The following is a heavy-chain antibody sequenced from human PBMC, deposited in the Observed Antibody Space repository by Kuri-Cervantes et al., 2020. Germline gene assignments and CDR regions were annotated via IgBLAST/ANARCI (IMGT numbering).Heavy chain of an antibody. CDR2: IWYDGSSK. J-gene: IGHJ5*02. Sequence: GESLKISCAASGFTFSSYGMHWVRQAPGKGLEWVAVIWYDGSSKYYADSVKGRFTISRDNSKNTLYLQMNSLRAEDTAVYYCARDLMRFGELLYDNWFDPWGQGTLVTVSS. CDR1: GFTFSSYG. CDR3: ARDLMRFGELLYDNWFDP. V-gene: IGHV3-33*01. D-gene: IGHD3-10*01.